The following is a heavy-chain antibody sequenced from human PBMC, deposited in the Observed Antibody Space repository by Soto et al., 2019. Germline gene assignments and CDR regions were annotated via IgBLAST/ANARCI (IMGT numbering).Heavy chain of an antibody. CDR1: GYTFTSYG. Sequence: QVQLLQSGAEVKKPGASVKVSCKASGYTFTSYGISWGRQAPGQGLEWMGWISAYNGNTNYAQKPQGRVTMTTDTTTSTAYMELRSLRSDDTAVYYCARESRIAAAGRFDYWGQGTLVTVSS. CDR3: ARESRIAAAGRFDY. V-gene: IGHV1-18*04. CDR2: ISAYNGNT. D-gene: IGHD6-25*01. J-gene: IGHJ4*02.